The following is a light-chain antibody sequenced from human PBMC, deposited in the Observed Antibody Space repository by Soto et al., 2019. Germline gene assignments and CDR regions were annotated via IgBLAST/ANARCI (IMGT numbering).Light chain of an antibody. CDR1: SSDVGGYNY. CDR3: TSYVGNDIWV. CDR2: DVT. J-gene: IGLJ3*02. Sequence: QSVLTQPASVSGSPGQSITISCTGTSSDVGGYNYVSWYQQHPGKAPKLMIYDVTKRPSGVPDRFSGSKSGNTASLTVSGLQAEDEGDYYCTSYVGNDIWVFGGGTKLTVL. V-gene: IGLV2-8*01.